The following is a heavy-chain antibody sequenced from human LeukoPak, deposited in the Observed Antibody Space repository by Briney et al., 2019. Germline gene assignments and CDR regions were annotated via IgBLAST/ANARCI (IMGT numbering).Heavy chain of an antibody. CDR3: ARENKQWLAGNWFDP. Sequence: GGTLRLSCAASGFTFSSYGMSWVRQAPGKGLEWVSAISGSGGSTYYADSVKGRFTISRDNAKNSLYLQMNSLRAEDTAVYYCARENKQWLAGNWFDPWGQGTLVTVSS. D-gene: IGHD6-19*01. J-gene: IGHJ5*02. CDR1: GFTFSSYG. V-gene: IGHV3-23*01. CDR2: ISGSGGST.